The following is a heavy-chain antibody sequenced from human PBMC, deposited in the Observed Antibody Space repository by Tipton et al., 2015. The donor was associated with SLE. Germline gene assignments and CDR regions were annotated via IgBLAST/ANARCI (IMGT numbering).Heavy chain of an antibody. V-gene: IGHV3-7*03. Sequence: SLRLSCAASGFTFSSYWMSWVRQAPGKGLEWVANIKQDGSEKYYVDSVKGRFTISRDNAKNSLYLQMNSLRAEDTAVYYCASMAGQLEFYMDVWGKGTTVTVSS. CDR3: ASMAGQLEFYMDV. D-gene: IGHD1-1*01. CDR1: GFTFSSYW. CDR2: IKQDGSEK. J-gene: IGHJ6*03.